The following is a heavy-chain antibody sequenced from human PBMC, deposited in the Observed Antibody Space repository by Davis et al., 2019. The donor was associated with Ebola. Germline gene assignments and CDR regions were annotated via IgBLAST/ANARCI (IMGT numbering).Heavy chain of an antibody. CDR2: ISGSGIST. CDR3: ARDQYGDDAFDY. J-gene: IGHJ4*02. Sequence: GGSLRLSCAASGFTFSSYWMSWVRQAPGKGLEWVSAISGSGISTYYADSVNGRFTISRDNAKNSLYLQMNSLRAEDTAVYYCARDQYGDDAFDYWGQGTLVTVSS. CDR1: GFTFSSYW. V-gene: IGHV3-21*01. D-gene: IGHD4-17*01.